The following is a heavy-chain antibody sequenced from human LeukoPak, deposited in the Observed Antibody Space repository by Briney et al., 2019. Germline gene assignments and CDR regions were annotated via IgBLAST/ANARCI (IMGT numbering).Heavy chain of an antibody. D-gene: IGHD1-26*01. J-gene: IGHJ4*02. V-gene: IGHV4-39*07. Sequence: SETLSLTCSVSGGSVSGTNYYWAWIRQPPEKGLEWIGTIYYSGSTYYNVSLKSRVTISVDTSKNQFSPNLSSVTAADTAVYYCARLRSPGDFDYWGQGTLVTVSS. CDR1: GGSVSGTNYY. CDR3: ARLRSPGDFDY. CDR2: IYYSGST.